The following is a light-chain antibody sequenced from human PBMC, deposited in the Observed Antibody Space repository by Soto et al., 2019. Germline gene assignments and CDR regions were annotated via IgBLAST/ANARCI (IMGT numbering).Light chain of an antibody. CDR3: SSYTAISSLDIV. CDR2: EVN. V-gene: IGLV2-14*01. Sequence: QSALTQPASVSGSPGQSITISCTGTTNDVGGYNYVSWYQQLPGNAPKLIIYEVNHRPSGVSNRFFGSKSGSTASLTISRLQGEDEAHYYCSSYTAISSLDIVFGGRTKVTVL. J-gene: IGLJ2*01. CDR1: TNDVGGYNY.